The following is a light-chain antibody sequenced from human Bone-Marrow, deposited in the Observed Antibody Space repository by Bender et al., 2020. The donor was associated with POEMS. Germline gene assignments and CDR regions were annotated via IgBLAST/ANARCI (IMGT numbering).Light chain of an antibody. Sequence: QSVLTQPSSASGTPGQRVTISCSGSDSNIGISYVYWYQQLPGTAPKLLIYGVNLRPSGVPDRFSGSRSGTSASLAISGLQSEDEADYYCSAWDDSLNGPVFGGGTKLTVL. J-gene: IGLJ3*02. V-gene: IGLV1-44*01. CDR2: GVN. CDR1: DSNIGISY. CDR3: SAWDDSLNGPV.